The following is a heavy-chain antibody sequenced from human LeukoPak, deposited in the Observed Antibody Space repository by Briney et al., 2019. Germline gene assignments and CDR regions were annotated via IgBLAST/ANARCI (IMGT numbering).Heavy chain of an antibody. V-gene: IGHV4-34*01. CDR2: INHSGST. J-gene: IGHJ5*02. CDR1: GASFSGYY. D-gene: IGHD6-13*01. CDR3: ARGIAAAGPLNP. Sequence: SSETLSLTCAVYGASFSGYYWSWIRQPPGKGLEWIGEINHSGSTNYNPSLKSRVTISVDTSKNQFSLKLSSVTAADTAVYYCARGIAAAGPLNPWGQGTLVTVSS.